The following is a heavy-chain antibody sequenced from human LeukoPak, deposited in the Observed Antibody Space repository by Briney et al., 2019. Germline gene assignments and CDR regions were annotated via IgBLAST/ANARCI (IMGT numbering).Heavy chain of an antibody. Sequence: SGGSLRLSCAASGFTFSDHYMDWVRQAPGKGLEWVGRTRNKANSYTTEYAASVKGRFTISRDDSKNSLYLQMNSLKTEDTAVYYCAASQLVPNYYGMDVWGQGTTVTVSS. CDR2: TRNKANSYTT. J-gene: IGHJ6*02. CDR1: GFTFSDHY. CDR3: AASQLVPNYYGMDV. V-gene: IGHV3-72*01. D-gene: IGHD6-6*01.